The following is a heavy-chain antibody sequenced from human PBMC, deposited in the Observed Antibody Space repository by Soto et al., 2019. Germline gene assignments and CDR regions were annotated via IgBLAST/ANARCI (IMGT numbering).Heavy chain of an antibody. CDR3: ARDISNYLFTTTWYHTDV. V-gene: IGHV4-59*01. CDR1: GGSISSYY. CDR2: IYYSGDT. D-gene: IGHD4-4*01. J-gene: IGHJ6*03. Sequence: SETLSLTCTVSGGSISSYYWSWIRQPPGKGLEWIGYIYYSGDTKYNPSLRSRVTISVDTSKNQFSLKLNSVTAADTAVYYCARDISNYLFTTTWYHTDVWGTGTTVTVSS.